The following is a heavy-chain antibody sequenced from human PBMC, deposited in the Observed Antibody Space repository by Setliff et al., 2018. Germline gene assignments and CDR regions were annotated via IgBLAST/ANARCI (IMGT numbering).Heavy chain of an antibody. CDR3: ARAYYYGSGSYYNGYDAFDI. V-gene: IGHV1-18*01. CDR2: ISAYNGNT. J-gene: IGHJ3*02. Sequence: ASVKVSCKASGYTFTSYGISWVRQAPGQGLEWMGWISAYNGNTNYAQKLQGRVTMTTDTSTSTAYMELRSLRSDGTAVYYCARAYYYGSGSYYNGYDAFDIWGQGTMVTVSS. CDR1: GYTFTSYG. D-gene: IGHD3-10*01.